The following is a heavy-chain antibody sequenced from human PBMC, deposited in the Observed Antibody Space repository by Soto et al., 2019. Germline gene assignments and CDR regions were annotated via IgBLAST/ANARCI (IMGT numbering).Heavy chain of an antibody. J-gene: IGHJ6*01. CDR3: ARYKGRQRLGGNYYYMRDV. CDR2: IMPVFSTP. CDR1: GGTFRTSA. V-gene: IGHV1-69*12. D-gene: IGHD2-15*01. Sequence: QVQLVQSGAEVKKPGSSVKVSCKPSGGTFRTSAISWVRQAPGQGLEWMGGIMPVFSTPDYAQKFKGGVTITANASTATDYMELSMLRSEDTAFYYGARYKGRQRLGGNYYYMRDVGGQWTTFTVSS.